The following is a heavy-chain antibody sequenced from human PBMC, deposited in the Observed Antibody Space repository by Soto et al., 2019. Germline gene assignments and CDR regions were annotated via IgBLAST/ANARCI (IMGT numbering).Heavy chain of an antibody. CDR2: INDSGNI. D-gene: IGHD6-19*01. J-gene: IGHJ6*02. Sequence: SETLSFTCAAYGGSFSGYQWSWIRQTPGKGLEWIGEINDSGNINYNPSLKSRVTILIDTPKKQISLKLSSVTAADTAVYYCARDSWLVPNQPYYYYGMDVWGQGTTVTVAS. V-gene: IGHV4-34*01. CDR3: ARDSWLVPNQPYYYYGMDV. CDR1: GGSFSGYQ.